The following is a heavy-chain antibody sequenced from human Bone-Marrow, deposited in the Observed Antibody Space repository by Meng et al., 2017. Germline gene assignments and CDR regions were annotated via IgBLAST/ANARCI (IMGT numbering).Heavy chain of an antibody. D-gene: IGHD2-2*01. V-gene: IGHV4-34*01. CDR2: INHSGSN. CDR1: GGSFSGYY. CDR3: ARVACTSTSCPRDWGFFDY. J-gene: IGHJ4*02. Sequence: SETLSLTCAVYGGSFSGYYWSWIRQPPGKGLEWIGEINHSGSNNYNPSLKSRVTISVDTSKNQFSLKLSSVTAADTAVYYCARVACTSTSCPRDWGFFDYWGQGTLVTVSS.